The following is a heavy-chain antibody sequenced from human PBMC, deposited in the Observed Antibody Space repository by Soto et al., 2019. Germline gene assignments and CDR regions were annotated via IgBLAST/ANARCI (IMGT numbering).Heavy chain of an antibody. CDR3: ARDRAKWKDYYYYGMDV. V-gene: IGHV4-30-4*01. CDR2: IYYSGST. Sequence: QVQLQESGPGLVKPSQTLSLTCTVSGVSISSGDDFWTWIRQHPGKGLEWIGYIYYSGSTYYNPSLKSRLTMSVDTSKNQFSLKLSSVTAADTAVYYCARDRAKWKDYYYYGMDVWGQGTTVTVSS. CDR1: GVSISSGDDF. J-gene: IGHJ6*02. D-gene: IGHD1-20*01.